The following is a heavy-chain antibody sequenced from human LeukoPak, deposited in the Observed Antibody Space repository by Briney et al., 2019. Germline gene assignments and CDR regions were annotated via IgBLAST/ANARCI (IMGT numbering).Heavy chain of an antibody. J-gene: IGHJ4*02. CDR2: INHSGST. CDR1: GGSFSGYY. V-gene: IGHV4-34*01. CDR3: VRGEICSSTSCPLSFDY. Sequence: SETLSLTCAVYGGSFSGYYWSWIRQPPGKGLEWIGEINHSGSTNYNPSLKSRVTISVDTSKNQFSLKLSSVTAADTAVYHCVRGEICSSTSCPLSFDYWGQGTLVTVSS. D-gene: IGHD2-2*01.